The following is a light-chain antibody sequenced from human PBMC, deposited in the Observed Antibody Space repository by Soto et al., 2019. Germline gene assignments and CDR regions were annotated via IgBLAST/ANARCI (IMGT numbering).Light chain of an antibody. CDR3: SSYTSSSTRRV. Sequence: LTQPASVSGSPGQSITISCTGTSSDVGGYNYVSWYQQHPGKAPKLMIYDVSNRPSGVSNCFSGSKSGNTASLTISGLQAEDEADYYCSSYTSSSTRRVFGTGTKATVL. J-gene: IGLJ1*01. CDR2: DVS. V-gene: IGLV2-14*01. CDR1: SSDVGGYNY.